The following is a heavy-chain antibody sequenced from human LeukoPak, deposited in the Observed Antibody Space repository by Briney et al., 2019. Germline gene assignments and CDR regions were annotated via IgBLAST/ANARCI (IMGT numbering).Heavy chain of an antibody. V-gene: IGHV4-38-2*02. Sequence: SETLSLTCSVSDYPISSGYFWGWVRQPPGKGLEWIATISHSGSTYFNPSLKSRVIVSIDASKNQFSLNLTSVTAADTAVYFCAREHCAGGYCYFLDYWGQGTLVTVSS. J-gene: IGHJ4*02. CDR2: ISHSGST. D-gene: IGHD2/OR15-2a*01. CDR3: AREHCAGGYCYFLDY. CDR1: DYPISSGYF.